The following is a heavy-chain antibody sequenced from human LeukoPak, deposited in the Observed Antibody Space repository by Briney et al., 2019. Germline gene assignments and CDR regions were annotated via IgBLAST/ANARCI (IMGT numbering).Heavy chain of an antibody. CDR2: ISDTGGNT. V-gene: IGHV3-23*01. J-gene: IGHJ4*02. CDR3: AKAKPYYYDSSGYLYFDY. D-gene: IGHD3-22*01. Sequence: GGSLRLSCAASGFTFSTYAMSWVRQTPEKGLEWVSAISDTGGNTFYADSVKGRFTISRDNSKNTLYLHMNSLRAEDTAVYYCAKAKPYYYDSSGYLYFDYWGQGTLVTVSS. CDR1: GFTFSTYA.